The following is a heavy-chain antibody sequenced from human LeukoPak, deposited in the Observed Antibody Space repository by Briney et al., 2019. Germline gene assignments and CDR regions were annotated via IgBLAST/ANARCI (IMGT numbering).Heavy chain of an antibody. J-gene: IGHJ4*02. CDR3: ARCKDYYVSGSYYKTFDY. V-gene: IGHV4-39*07. CDR2: IPYSGST. Sequence: PSETLSLTCTVSGDSISSSSYYWGWIRQPPGKGLEWIGSIPYSGSTYYNPSLKSRVTMSVDTSKNQFSLKLSSVTAADTAVYYCARCKDYYVSGSYYKTFDYWGQGTLVTVSS. CDR1: GDSISSSSYY. D-gene: IGHD3-10*01.